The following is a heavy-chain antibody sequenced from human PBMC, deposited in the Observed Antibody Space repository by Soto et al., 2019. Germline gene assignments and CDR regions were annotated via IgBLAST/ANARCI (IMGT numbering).Heavy chain of an antibody. Sequence: QVQLVQSGAEVKKPGASVKVSCKTSGYPFSSNYMHWVRQAPGQGLEWMGVINPSGGSTKYAQKFQGRVTMTRDTSTSTVYMELSSLRSEDTAVYYCARVLKEDSESYYDYGMDVWGQGTTVTVSS. J-gene: IGHJ6*02. D-gene: IGHD3-10*01. CDR2: INPSGGST. V-gene: IGHV1-46*01. CDR1: GYPFSSNY. CDR3: ARVLKEDSESYYDYGMDV.